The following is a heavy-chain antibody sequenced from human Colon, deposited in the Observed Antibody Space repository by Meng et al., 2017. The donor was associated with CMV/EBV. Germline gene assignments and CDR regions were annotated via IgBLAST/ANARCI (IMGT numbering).Heavy chain of an antibody. CDR3: ARTVQWLAPFYYYMDV. CDR2: MYYSGNT. J-gene: IGHJ6*03. Sequence: QVQRQESGPGLVKASETLSLTCTVSGCFISGRSYYWGWVRQPPGKGLEWIGSMYYSGNTHYKSSLKSRVTISVDTSKNQFSLRLNSVTAADTAVYYCARTVQWLAPFYYYMDVWGKGTLVTVSS. V-gene: IGHV4-39*07. CDR1: GCFISGRSYY. D-gene: IGHD3-22*01.